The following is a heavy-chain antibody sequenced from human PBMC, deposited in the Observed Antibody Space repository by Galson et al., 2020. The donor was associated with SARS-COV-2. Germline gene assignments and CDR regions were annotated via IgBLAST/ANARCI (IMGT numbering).Heavy chain of an antibody. V-gene: IGHV3-30*06. CDR2: ISYDGSKE. D-gene: IGHD1-26*01. CDR1: GFNFRSYG. Sequence: GESLKISCAASGFNFRSYGIHWVRQAPGKGLEWVTFISYDGSKEYYVDSVKGRFTISRDNSKNTLYLQMDSLRAEDTAVYFCVKSYSGNSYSAFHIWGQGTLVTVSS. J-gene: IGHJ3*02. CDR3: VKSYSGNSYSAFHI.